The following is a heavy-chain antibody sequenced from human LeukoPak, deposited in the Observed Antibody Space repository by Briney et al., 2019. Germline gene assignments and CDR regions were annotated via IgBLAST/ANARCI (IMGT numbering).Heavy chain of an antibody. Sequence: SETLSLTCTVSGGSISSYYWSWIRQPPGKGLEWIGYIYYSGSTNYNPSLKSRVTISVDTSKNQFSLKLSSVTAADTAVYYCARTTLALVLGYWGQGTLVTVSS. CDR1: GGSISSYY. J-gene: IGHJ4*02. CDR3: ARTTLALVLGY. V-gene: IGHV4-59*01. D-gene: IGHD6-13*01. CDR2: IYYSGST.